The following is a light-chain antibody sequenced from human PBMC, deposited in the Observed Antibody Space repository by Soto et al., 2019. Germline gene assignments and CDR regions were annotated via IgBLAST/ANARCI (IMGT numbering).Light chain of an antibody. V-gene: IGKV3-20*01. CDR1: QSVSSSY. J-gene: IGKJ2*01. Sequence: EIVLTQSPGTLSLSREERATLSCRASQSVSSSYLAWYQQKPGQAPRLLIYGASSRATGIPDRFSGSGSGTDFTLTISRLEPEDFAVYYCKQYGSSPPYTFGQGTKLEIK. CDR3: KQYGSSPPYT. CDR2: GAS.